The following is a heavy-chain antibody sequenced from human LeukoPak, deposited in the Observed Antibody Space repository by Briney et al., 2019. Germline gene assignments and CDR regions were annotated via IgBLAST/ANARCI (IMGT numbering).Heavy chain of an antibody. J-gene: IGHJ6*03. CDR1: GYTFTGYY. V-gene: IGHV1-2*02. D-gene: IGHD3-10*01. CDR2: INPNSGGT. CDR3: ARVNMVRGDYYYYMDV. Sequence: GASVKVSCKASGYTFTGYYMHWVRQAPGQGLEWMGWINPNSGGTNYAQKFQGRVTMTRDTSISTAYMELSRLRSDDTAVYYCARVNMVRGDYYYYMDVWGKGTTVTVSS.